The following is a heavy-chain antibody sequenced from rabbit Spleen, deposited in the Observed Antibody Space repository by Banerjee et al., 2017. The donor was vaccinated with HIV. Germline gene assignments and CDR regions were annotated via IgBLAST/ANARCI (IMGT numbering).Heavy chain of an antibody. V-gene: IGHV1S40*01. CDR2: IYGDRSGST. D-gene: IGHD1-1*01. J-gene: IGHJ4*01. CDR1: GVSFSGNSY. CDR3: ARDPAYASSSGYNIPYL. Sequence: QSLEEFGGGLVKPGAALTLTCMASGVSFSGNSYMCWVRQAPGKGLECIACIYGDRSGSTYYANWAKGRFTISSHNAQNTLYLQLNSLTAADTATYFCARDPAYASSSGYNIPYLWGQGTLVTVS.